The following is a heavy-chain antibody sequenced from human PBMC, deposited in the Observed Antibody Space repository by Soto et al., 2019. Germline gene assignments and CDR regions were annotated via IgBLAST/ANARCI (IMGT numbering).Heavy chain of an antibody. CDR1: GLSLTNTY. J-gene: IGHJ4*02. CDR2: ISGSGGST. V-gene: IGHV3-23*01. D-gene: IGHD3-3*01. CDR3: AKDREYDFWSGYYDFFDY. Sequence: PGGSLRLSCAASGLSLTNTYMSWVRQAPGKGLEWVSAISGSGGSTYYADSVKGRFTISRDNSKNTLYLQMNSLRAEDTAVYYCAKDREYDFWSGYYDFFDYWGQGTLVTVSS.